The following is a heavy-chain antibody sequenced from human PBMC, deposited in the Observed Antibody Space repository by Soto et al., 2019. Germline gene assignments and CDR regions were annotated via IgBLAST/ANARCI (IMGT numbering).Heavy chain of an antibody. Sequence: SETLSLPCAVYGGSFSGYYWSWIRQPPGKGLEWIGEINHSGRTNYNPSLKSRVTISVDTSKNQFSLKLSAVTAADTAVYYCARACKGGASRYFDWLPNYYDYYGMDVWGQGTTVTVSS. D-gene: IGHD3-9*01. CDR1: GGSFSGYY. V-gene: IGHV4-34*01. CDR2: INHSGRT. J-gene: IGHJ6*02. CDR3: ARACKGGASRYFDWLPNYYDYYGMDV.